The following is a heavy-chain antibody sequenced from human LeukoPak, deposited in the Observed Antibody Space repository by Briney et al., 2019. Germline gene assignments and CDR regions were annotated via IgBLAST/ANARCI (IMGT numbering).Heavy chain of an antibody. CDR2: ISGRGGIT. CDR3: AKALRETHRPVYSYYYMDV. Sequence: PGGSLRLSCAASEFTFNNYAVGWVRQAPGQGLEWVSTISGRGGITYYADSVKGRFTISRDNSKNTVFLQMNSRRVDDTAVYYCAKALRETHRPVYSYYYMDVWGKGTTVTVSS. V-gene: IGHV3-23*01. J-gene: IGHJ6*03. CDR1: EFTFNNYA.